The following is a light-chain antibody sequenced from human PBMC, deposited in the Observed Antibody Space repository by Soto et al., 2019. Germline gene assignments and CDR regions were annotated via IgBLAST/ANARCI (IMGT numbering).Light chain of an antibody. V-gene: IGKV3-20*01. CDR1: QSVSSSF. CDR2: GAS. Sequence: ELVLTQSPGTLSLSPGERATLSCRASQSVSSSFLAWYQQKPGQAPRLLIYGASSRATGFPDRFSGSGSGTDFTLTISRLEPEDFAVYYCQLYDKSQWTFAQGTKVDI. J-gene: IGKJ1*01. CDR3: QLYDKSQWT.